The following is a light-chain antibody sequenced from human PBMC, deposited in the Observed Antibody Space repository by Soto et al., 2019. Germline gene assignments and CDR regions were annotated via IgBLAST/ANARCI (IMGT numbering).Light chain of an antibody. Sequence: EIVLTQSPGTLSLSPGERATLSCRASQSLSNNFLAWYQQKLGQAPRLLIFAASSRATGIPDRFSGSGSGTDFTLTISRLEPEDIAVYYCQQYVSSPKTFAQGTKVEIK. CDR3: QQYVSSPKT. V-gene: IGKV3-20*01. J-gene: IGKJ1*01. CDR1: QSLSNNF. CDR2: AAS.